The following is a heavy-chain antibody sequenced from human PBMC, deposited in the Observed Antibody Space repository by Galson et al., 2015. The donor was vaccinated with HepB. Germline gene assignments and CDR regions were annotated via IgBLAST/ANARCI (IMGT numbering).Heavy chain of an antibody. V-gene: IGHV3-23*01. D-gene: IGHD2-2*01. CDR2: IVGSGGTT. CDR1: GFTFSTYA. Sequence: SLRLSCAASGFTFSTYAMSWVRQAPGKGLEWVSGIVGSGGTTYYADSVKGRFTISRDNSKNTLYLQMSSLRADDTAVYYCAKGLLSRFDPWGLGTLVTVSS. CDR3: AKGLLSRFDP. J-gene: IGHJ5*02.